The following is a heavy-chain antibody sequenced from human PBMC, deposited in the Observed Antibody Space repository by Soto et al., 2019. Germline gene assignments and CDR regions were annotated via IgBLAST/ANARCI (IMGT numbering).Heavy chain of an antibody. J-gene: IGHJ4*02. Sequence: GGSLRISCATSGFTFSSFSMAWVRQAPGKGLEWVSAISGSGDTTYYTDSVKGRFTISRDSSKNTLYLQMNSLRADDTAVYYCARPQWELLDWGQGILVTVSS. D-gene: IGHD1-26*01. CDR1: GFTFSSFS. CDR3: ARPQWELLD. CDR2: ISGSGDTT. V-gene: IGHV3-23*01.